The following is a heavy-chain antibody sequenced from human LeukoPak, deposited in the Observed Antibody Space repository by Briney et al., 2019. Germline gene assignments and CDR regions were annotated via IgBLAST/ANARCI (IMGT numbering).Heavy chain of an antibody. CDR2: IIPIFGTA. CDR3: ARDWPEYSSSYFDY. J-gene: IGHJ4*02. Sequence: SVKVSCKASGGTFSSYAISWVRQAPGQGLEWMGRIIPIFGTANYAQNFQGRVTITTDESRSTAYMELSSLRSEDTAVYYCARDWPEYSSSYFDYWGQGTLVTVSS. CDR1: GGTFSSYA. V-gene: IGHV1-69*05. D-gene: IGHD6-6*01.